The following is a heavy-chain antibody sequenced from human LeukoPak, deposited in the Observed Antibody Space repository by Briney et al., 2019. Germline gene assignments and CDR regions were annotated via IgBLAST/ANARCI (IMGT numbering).Heavy chain of an antibody. J-gene: IGHJ6*03. Sequence: SQTLSLTCVISGDSVSNNSAAWNWIRQSPSRGLEWLGRTYYRSKWYNDYAVSVKSRITINPDTSKNQFSLQLNSVTPEDTAVYYCARHWLRGATKPGYMDVWGKGTTVTVSS. CDR2: TYYRSKWYN. CDR1: GDSVSNNSAA. D-gene: IGHD1-26*01. V-gene: IGHV6-1*01. CDR3: ARHWLRGATKPGYMDV.